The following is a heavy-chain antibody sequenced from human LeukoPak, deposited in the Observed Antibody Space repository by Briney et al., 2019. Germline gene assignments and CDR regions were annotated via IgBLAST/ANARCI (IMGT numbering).Heavy chain of an antibody. CDR1: GGTFSSYA. Sequence: GASVKVSCKASGGTFSSYAISWVRQAPGQGLEWMGGIIPIFGTANYAQKFQGRVTITADKSTSTAYMELSSLRSEDTAVYYCAHTSDTAMVYFDYWGQGTLVTVSS. CDR3: AHTSDTAMVYFDY. CDR2: IIPIFGTA. V-gene: IGHV1-69*06. J-gene: IGHJ4*02. D-gene: IGHD5-18*01.